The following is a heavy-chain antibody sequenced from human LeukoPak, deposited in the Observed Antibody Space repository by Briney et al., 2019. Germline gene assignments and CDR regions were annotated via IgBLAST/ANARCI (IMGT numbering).Heavy chain of an antibody. V-gene: IGHV3-53*01. J-gene: IGHJ4*02. D-gene: IGHD2-15*01. CDR2: IYSGDST. CDR1: GFTVSSNY. Sequence: GGSLRLSCAASGFTVSSNYMSWVRQAPGKGLEWVSVIYSGDSTYYADSVKGRFTISRDNSKNTLYLQMNSLRAEDTAVYYCARATLYCSGGSCYHYDDYWGQGTLVTVSS. CDR3: ARATLYCSGGSCYHYDDY.